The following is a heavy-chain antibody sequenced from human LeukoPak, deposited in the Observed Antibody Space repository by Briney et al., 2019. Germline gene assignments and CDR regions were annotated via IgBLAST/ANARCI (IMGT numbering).Heavy chain of an antibody. V-gene: IGHV1-69*04. Sequence: GSSVKVSCKASGGTFSSYAISWVRQAPGQGLEWMGRIIPILGIANYAQKFQGRVTITADKSTSTAYMELSSLRSEDTAVYYCASRETEQLLGAFDYWGQGTLVTVSS. CDR1: GGTFSSYA. CDR3: ASRETEQLLGAFDY. D-gene: IGHD2-2*01. CDR2: IIPILGIA. J-gene: IGHJ4*02.